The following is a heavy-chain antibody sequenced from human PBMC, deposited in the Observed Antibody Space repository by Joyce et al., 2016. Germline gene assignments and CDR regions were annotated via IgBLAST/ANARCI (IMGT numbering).Heavy chain of an antibody. V-gene: IGHV3-7*01. J-gene: IGHJ4*02. CDR2: IKQDGSEK. D-gene: IGHD3-10*01. Sequence: EVQLVESGGGLVQPGGSLRLSCAASGFTFSSYWMSGGRQAPGKGLEWVANIKQDGSEKYYVDSVKGRFTISRDNAKNSLYLQMNSLRAEDTAVYYCATVRDYYGSGSQPLDYWGQGTLVTVSS. CDR1: GFTFSSYW. CDR3: ATVRDYYGSGSQPLDY.